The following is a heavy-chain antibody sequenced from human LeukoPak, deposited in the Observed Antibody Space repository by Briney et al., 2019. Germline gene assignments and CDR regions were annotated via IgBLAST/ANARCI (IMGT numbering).Heavy chain of an antibody. CDR2: ISSSSNYI. D-gene: IGHD6-13*01. J-gene: IGHJ4*02. CDR1: GVNFSSYW. V-gene: IGHV3-21*01. Sequence: PGGSLRLSCAVSGVNFSSYWMSWVRQAPGKGLEWVSSISSSSNYIYYADSVKGRFTISRDNAKHSLDLQMNNLRAEDAAVYYCARDSHYGYPSSWYHLVQIDYWGQGTLVTVSS. CDR3: ARDSHYGYPSSWYHLVQIDY.